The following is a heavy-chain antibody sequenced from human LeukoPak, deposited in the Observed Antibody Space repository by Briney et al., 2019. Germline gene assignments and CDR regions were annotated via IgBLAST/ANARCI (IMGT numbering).Heavy chain of an antibody. CDR3: ARTSGYNTLSF. Sequence: SSETLSLTCAVSGGSISSGGYSWSWIRQPPGKGLEWIGYIYYSGSTYYNPSLKSRVTISVDTSKNQFSLKLSSVTPDDTALYFCARTSGYNTLSFWGQGTLVTVSS. CDR1: GGSISSGGYS. CDR2: IYYSGST. V-gene: IGHV4-30-4*07. J-gene: IGHJ4*02. D-gene: IGHD1-14*01.